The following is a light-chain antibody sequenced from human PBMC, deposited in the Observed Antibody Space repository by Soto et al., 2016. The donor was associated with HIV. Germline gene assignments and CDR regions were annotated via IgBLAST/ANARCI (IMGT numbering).Light chain of an antibody. V-gene: IGKV1-5*03. CDR2: KAS. CDR3: QQLNSYPRRLT. Sequence: DIQMTQSPSTLSASVGDRVIITCRASQSISSWLAWYQQKPGKAPNLLIYKASSLESGVPSRFSGSGSGTEFTLTISSLQPDDFATYYCQQLNSYPRRLTFGGGTKVEIK. CDR1: QSISSW. J-gene: IGKJ4*01.